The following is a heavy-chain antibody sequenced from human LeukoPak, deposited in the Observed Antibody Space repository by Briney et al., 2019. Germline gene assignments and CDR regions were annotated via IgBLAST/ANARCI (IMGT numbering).Heavy chain of an antibody. CDR3: ARQGDSGGNFFDD. D-gene: IGHD4-23*01. CDR1: GGSISSSSYD. CDR2: IYYSGST. Sequence: SSETLSLTCNVSGGSISSSSYDWAWTRQPPGKGLEWIGGIYYSGSTYYNPSLKSRLTISVDTSKNQFSLNLRSVTAADTAVYYCARQGDSGGNFFDDWGQGALVTVSS. J-gene: IGHJ4*02. V-gene: IGHV4-39*01.